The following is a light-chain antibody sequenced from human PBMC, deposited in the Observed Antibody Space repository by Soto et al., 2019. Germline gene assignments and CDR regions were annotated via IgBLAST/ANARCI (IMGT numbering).Light chain of an antibody. CDR1: QSINTY. CDR3: QQSYSTPPLT. V-gene: IGKV1-39*01. CDR2: VAS. J-gene: IGKJ4*01. Sequence: DIQMTQSPSFLSASVGDRVTITCRASQSINTYLNWYQQKPGKAPNLLIYVASTLQSVVPSRFLGSGSGTDFTLTINSLQPEDFATYYCQQSYSTPPLTFGGGTQVEIK.